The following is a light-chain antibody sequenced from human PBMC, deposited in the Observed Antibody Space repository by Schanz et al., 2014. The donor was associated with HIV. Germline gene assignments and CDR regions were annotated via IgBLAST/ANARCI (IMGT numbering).Light chain of an antibody. V-gene: IGKV3-20*01. Sequence: EIVLTQSPGTLSLSPGERATLSCRASQSVSDNFLAWYQQKPGQAPRLLIYGASSRATGIPDRFSGSGSGTDFTLTISRLEPEDFAVYYCQQYGSSLVTFGPGTKVDSK. CDR1: QSVSDNF. CDR2: GAS. J-gene: IGKJ3*01. CDR3: QQYGSSLVT.